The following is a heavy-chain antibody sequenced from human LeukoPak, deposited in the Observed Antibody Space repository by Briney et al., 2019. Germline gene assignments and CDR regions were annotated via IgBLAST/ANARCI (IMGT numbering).Heavy chain of an antibody. Sequence: ASVKVSCKASGYTFTSYDINWVRQATGQGLEWMGWMNPNSGNTGYAQKFQGRVTMTRNTSISTAYMELSSLRSEDTAVYYCAKSVVATIEFDYWGQGTLVTVSS. CDR1: GYTFTSYD. CDR3: AKSVVATIEFDY. D-gene: IGHD5-12*01. CDR2: MNPNSGNT. J-gene: IGHJ4*02. V-gene: IGHV1-8*01.